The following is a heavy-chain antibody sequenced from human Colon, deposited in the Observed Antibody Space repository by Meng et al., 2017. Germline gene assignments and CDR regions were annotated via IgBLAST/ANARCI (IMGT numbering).Heavy chain of an antibody. CDR3: ARDIRRSGWYDDAFDI. D-gene: IGHD6-19*01. CDR2: INWNGGST. CDR1: GFTFDDYG. Sequence: GGSLRLSCAASGFTFDDYGMSWVRQAPGKGLEWVSGINWNGGSTGYADSVKGRFTISRDNAKNSLYLQMNSLRAEDTALYYCARDIRRSGWYDDAFDIWGQGTRVTCSS. V-gene: IGHV3-20*04. J-gene: IGHJ3*02.